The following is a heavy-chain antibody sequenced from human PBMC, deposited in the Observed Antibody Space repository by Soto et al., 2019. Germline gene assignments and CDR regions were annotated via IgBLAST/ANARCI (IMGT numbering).Heavy chain of an antibody. Sequence: EVQLLESGGGLVQPGGSLRLSCAASGFTFSSYAMSWVRQAPGKGLEWVSAISGSGGNTYYADSVKGRFTISTDNSKNTLYLQMNSLRAEDTAVYYCANYNYYDASGPSWGQGTLVTVSS. CDR1: GFTFSSYA. V-gene: IGHV3-23*01. CDR3: ANYNYYDASGPS. CDR2: ISGSGGNT. J-gene: IGHJ5*02. D-gene: IGHD3-22*01.